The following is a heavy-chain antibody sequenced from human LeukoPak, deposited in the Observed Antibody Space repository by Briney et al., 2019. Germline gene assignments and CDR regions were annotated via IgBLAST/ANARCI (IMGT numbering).Heavy chain of an antibody. J-gene: IGHJ4*02. CDR3: ARASTVRGIRYIDY. CDR1: GGSISSGSYY. CDR2: IYTSGST. V-gene: IGHV4-61*02. Sequence: SETLSLTCTVSGGSISSGSYYWSWIRQPAGKGLEWIGRIYTSGSTNYNPSLKSRVTISVDTSKNQFSLKLSSVTAADTAVYYCARASTVRGIRYIDYWGQGTLVTVSS. D-gene: IGHD5-18*01.